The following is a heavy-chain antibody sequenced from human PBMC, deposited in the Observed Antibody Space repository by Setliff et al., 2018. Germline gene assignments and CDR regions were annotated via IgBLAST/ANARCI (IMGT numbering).Heavy chain of an antibody. J-gene: IGHJ4*02. CDR3: ARDLGHGGDSDY. Sequence: SETLSLTCTVSGYSISSGYYWAWMRQPPGKGLEYIGSIYNSGSTYYNPSHNSRVTISIDTSKNQVSLKLNSVTATDTAVYYCARDLGHGGDSDYWGQGILVTVSS. D-gene: IGHD2-21*02. V-gene: IGHV4-38-2*02. CDR2: IYNSGST. CDR1: GYSISSGYY.